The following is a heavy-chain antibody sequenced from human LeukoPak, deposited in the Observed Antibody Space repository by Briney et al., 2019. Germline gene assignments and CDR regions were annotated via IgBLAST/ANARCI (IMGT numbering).Heavy chain of an antibody. CDR3: ARDLFASAYYFDY. CDR1: GYTFTSYG. CDR2: INAGNGNT. V-gene: IGHV1-3*01. Sequence: ASVKVSCKASGYTFTSYGISWVRQAPGQGLEWMGWINAGNGNTKYSQKFEGRVTITRDTSASTAYMELSSLRSEDTAVYYCARDLFASAYYFDYWGQGTLVTVSS. J-gene: IGHJ4*02. D-gene: IGHD3-10*01.